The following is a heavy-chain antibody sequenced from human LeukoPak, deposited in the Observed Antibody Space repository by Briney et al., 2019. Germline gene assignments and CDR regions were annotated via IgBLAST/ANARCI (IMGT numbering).Heavy chain of an antibody. D-gene: IGHD6-19*01. J-gene: IGHJ6*02. CDR1: GYAFTNYG. V-gene: IGHV1-69*04. Sequence: GASVKVSCKASGYAFTNYGLIWVRQAPGQGLEWMGRIIPILGIANYAQKFQGRVTITADKSTSTAYMELSSLRSEDTAVYYCARELPYSSGPPYGMDVWGQGTTVTVSS. CDR2: IIPILGIA. CDR3: ARELPYSSGPPYGMDV.